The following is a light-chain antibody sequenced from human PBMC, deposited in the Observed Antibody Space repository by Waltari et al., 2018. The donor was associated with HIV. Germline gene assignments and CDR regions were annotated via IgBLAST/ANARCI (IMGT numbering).Light chain of an antibody. Sequence: QSALTQPPSVSGSPGQSASISCTGSTPDAPSYNPVSWYQQPPGTAPKLIIYEVNSRPSGVPDRFSGSQSGNTASLTISGLQAEDEADYYCSLYTGTTNVLFGGGTKLTVL. J-gene: IGLJ2*01. V-gene: IGLV2-18*01. CDR2: EVN. CDR1: TPDAPSYNP. CDR3: SLYTGTTNVL.